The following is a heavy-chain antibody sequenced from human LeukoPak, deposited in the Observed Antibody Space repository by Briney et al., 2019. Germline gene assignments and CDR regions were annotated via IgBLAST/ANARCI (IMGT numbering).Heavy chain of an antibody. CDR3: AMRSYDFWSGYLSFDY. D-gene: IGHD3-3*01. J-gene: IGHJ4*02. CDR2: ISGSGGST. Sequence: PGGSLRLSCAASGFTFSSYAMSWVRQAPGKGLEWVSAISGSGGSTYYADSVKGRFTISRDNSKNTLYLQMNSLRAEDTAVYYCAMRSYDFWSGYLSFDYWGQGTLVTVSS. CDR1: GFTFSSYA. V-gene: IGHV3-23*01.